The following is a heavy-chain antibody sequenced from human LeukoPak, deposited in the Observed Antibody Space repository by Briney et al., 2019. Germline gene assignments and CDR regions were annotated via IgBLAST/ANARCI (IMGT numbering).Heavy chain of an antibody. CDR3: ASLSGGDYGDYVAPGY. CDR1: GFTFSDYY. Sequence: GGSLRLSRAASGFTFSDYYMSWIRQAPGKGLEWVSHISSSGSTIYYADSVKGRFTISRDNAKNSLYLQMNSLRAEDTAVYYCASLSGGDYGDYVAPGYWGQGTLVTVSS. CDR2: ISSSGSTI. J-gene: IGHJ4*02. V-gene: IGHV3-11*04. D-gene: IGHD4-17*01.